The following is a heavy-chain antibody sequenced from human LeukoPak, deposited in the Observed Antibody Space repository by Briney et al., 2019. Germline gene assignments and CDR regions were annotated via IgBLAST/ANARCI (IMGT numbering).Heavy chain of an antibody. J-gene: IGHJ4*02. CDR2: INSDGSST. D-gene: IGHD3-3*01. CDR3: ARVYDFWSGIIDY. CDR1: GFTFSSYW. Sequence: PGGSLRLSCAASGFTFSSYWMHWVRQASGKGLVWVSRINSDGSSTSYADSVKGRFTISRDNAKNTLYLQMNSLRAEDTAVYYCARVYDFWSGIIDYWGQGTLVTVSS. V-gene: IGHV3-74*01.